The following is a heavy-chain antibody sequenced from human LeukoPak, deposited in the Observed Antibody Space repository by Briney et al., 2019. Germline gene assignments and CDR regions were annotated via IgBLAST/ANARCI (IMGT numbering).Heavy chain of an antibody. CDR3: ARATQLWEHYYYMDV. J-gene: IGHJ6*03. V-gene: IGHV1-69*05. CDR1: GGTFSSYA. D-gene: IGHD5-18*01. CDR2: IIPIFGTA. Sequence: SVKVSCKASGGTFSSYAISWVRQAPGQGLEWMGGIIPIFGTANYAQKFQGRDTITTDESTSTAYMELSSLRSEDTAVYYCARATQLWEHYYYMDVWGKGTTVTVSS.